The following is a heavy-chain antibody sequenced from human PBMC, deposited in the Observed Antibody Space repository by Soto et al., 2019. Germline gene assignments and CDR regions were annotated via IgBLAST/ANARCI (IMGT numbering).Heavy chain of an antibody. Sequence: QVQLVQSGAEVKKPGASVKVSCKASGYTFTSYAMHWVRQAPGQRLEWMGWINAGNGNTKYSQKFQGRVTFTRDTSASKAYMELSSLRSEGTALYYCARGPGGPDGPGDYWGQGTLVTVSS. CDR1: GYTFTSYA. CDR2: INAGNGNT. V-gene: IGHV1-3*01. J-gene: IGHJ4*02. D-gene: IGHD2-15*01. CDR3: ARGPGGPDGPGDY.